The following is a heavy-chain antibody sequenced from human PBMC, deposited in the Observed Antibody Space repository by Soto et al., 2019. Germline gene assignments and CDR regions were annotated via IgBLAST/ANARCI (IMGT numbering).Heavy chain of an antibody. CDR2: MNPNSGNT. J-gene: IGHJ5*02. CDR3: ARGPLDPDYDSSGYKLDP. V-gene: IGHV1-8*01. D-gene: IGHD3-22*01. CDR1: GYTFTSYD. Sequence: QVQLVQSGAEVKKPGASVKVSCKASGYTFTSYDINWVRQATGQGLEWMGWMNPNSGNTGYAQKLQGRVTMTRNTSISTAYMELSSLRSEDTAVYYCARGPLDPDYDSSGYKLDPWGQGTLVTVSS.